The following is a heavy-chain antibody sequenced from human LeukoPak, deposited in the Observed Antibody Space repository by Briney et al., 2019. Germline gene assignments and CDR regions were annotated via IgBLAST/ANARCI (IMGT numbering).Heavy chain of an antibody. CDR2: ISWNSDSI. D-gene: IGHD5-12*01. CDR3: AKDAYSGYDYSGYFDY. J-gene: IGHJ4*02. V-gene: IGHV3-9*01. CDR1: GFTFNDYA. Sequence: RSLRLSCSAPGFTFNDYAMHWVRHAPGKGLEWVSGISWNSDSIAYADSVKGRFTISRDNAKNSLYLHMNSLRAEDTALYYCAKDAYSGYDYSGYFDYWGQGTLVTVSS.